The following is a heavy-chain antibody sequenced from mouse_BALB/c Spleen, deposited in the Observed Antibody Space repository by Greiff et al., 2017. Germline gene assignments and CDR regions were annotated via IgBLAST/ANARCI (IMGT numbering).Heavy chain of an antibody. J-gene: IGHJ4*01. D-gene: IGHD2-2*01. CDR2: IWGGGST. CDR1: GFSLSRYS. Sequence: VQLQQSGPGLVAPSQSLSITCTVSGFSLSRYSVHWVRQPPGKGLEWLGMIWGGGSTDYNSALKSSLSISKDNTKGQIFLKMNSLQTDDTAMYYCARNGDGYDDAMDYWGQGTSVTVSS. V-gene: IGHV2-6-4*01. CDR3: ARNGDGYDDAMDY.